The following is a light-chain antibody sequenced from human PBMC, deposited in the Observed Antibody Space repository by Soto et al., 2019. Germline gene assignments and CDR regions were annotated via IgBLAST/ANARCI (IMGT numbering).Light chain of an antibody. CDR2: GNN. CDR3: ATLDDSLSGVV. Sequence: QAVVTQPPSASGTPGQRVTISCFGSSSNIGNNYVYWYQHLPGTAPKLIIYGNNMRPSGVPDRWSGSKSGTSDSLAISGLRSEDDAYYYCATLDDSLSGVVFGGGTKLTVL. J-gene: IGLJ2*01. V-gene: IGLV1-47*02. CDR1: SSNIGNNY.